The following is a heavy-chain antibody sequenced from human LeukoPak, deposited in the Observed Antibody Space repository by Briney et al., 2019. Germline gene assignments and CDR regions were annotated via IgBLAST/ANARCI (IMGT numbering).Heavy chain of an antibody. D-gene: IGHD5/OR15-5a*01. V-gene: IGHV3-7*01. CDR2: IKQDGSEK. J-gene: IGHJ4*02. CDR3: ARVSWPYYFDY. CDR1: GFTFGDTW. Sequence: PGGSLRLSCAASGFTFGDTWMNWVRQVPGQGLEWVANIKQDGSEKFYVASVKGRFTISRDNAKNSLYLQMNSLRAEDTAVYYCARVSWPYYFDYWGQGTLVTVSS.